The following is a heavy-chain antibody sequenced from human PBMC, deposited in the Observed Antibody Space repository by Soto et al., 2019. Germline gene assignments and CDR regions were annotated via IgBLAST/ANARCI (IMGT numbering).Heavy chain of an antibody. V-gene: IGHV1-18*01. J-gene: IGHJ6*02. CDR3: AKNGQPPYYYYGLDV. Sequence: ASVKVSCKDSGYTFNNNGITWVRQAPGQGLEWMGWISGYNGDTNYAQKFQGRVSMTIDTSTTTAYMELRSLTSDDTAVYYCAKNGQPPYYYYGLDVWGQGTKVTVSS. D-gene: IGHD2-8*01. CDR1: GYTFNNNG. CDR2: ISGYNGDT.